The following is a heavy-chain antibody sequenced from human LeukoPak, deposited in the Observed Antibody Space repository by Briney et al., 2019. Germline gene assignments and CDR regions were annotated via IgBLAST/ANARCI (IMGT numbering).Heavy chain of an antibody. CDR1: GGSISSYY. V-gene: IGHV4-59*01. J-gene: IGHJ6*02. Sequence: SSETLSLTCTVSGGSISSYYWSWIRQPPGKGLEWIGYIYYSGSTNYNPSLKSRVTISVDTSKNQLSLKLSSVTAADTAVYYCARGPDYGDYARPDYYYYGMDVWGQGTTVTVSS. CDR3: ARGPDYGDYARPDYYYYGMDV. D-gene: IGHD4-17*01. CDR2: IYYSGST.